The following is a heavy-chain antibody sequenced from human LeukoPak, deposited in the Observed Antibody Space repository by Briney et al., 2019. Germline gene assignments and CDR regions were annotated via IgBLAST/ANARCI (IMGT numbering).Heavy chain of an antibody. Sequence: ASVKVSCKASGYTFTSYGISWVRQAPGQGLEWMGWISAYNGNTNYVQKLQGRVTMTRDTSTSTVYMELSSLRSEDTAVYYCARGNRGAPSYYFDYWGQGTLVTVSS. CDR2: ISAYNGNT. CDR1: GYTFTSYG. CDR3: ARGNRGAPSYYFDY. V-gene: IGHV1-18*01. D-gene: IGHD3-10*01. J-gene: IGHJ4*02.